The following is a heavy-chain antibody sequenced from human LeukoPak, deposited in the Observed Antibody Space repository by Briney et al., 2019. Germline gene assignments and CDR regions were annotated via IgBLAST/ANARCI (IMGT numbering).Heavy chain of an antibody. J-gene: IGHJ3*02. Sequence: SQTLSLTCTVSGGSISSGGYYWSWIRQHPGKGLEWIGYIYYSGSTYYNPSLKSRVTISVDTSKNQFSLKLSSVTAADTAVYYCARDPPSYYYDSSGPQNAFDIWGQGTMATVSS. V-gene: IGHV4-31*03. CDR1: GGSISSGGYY. CDR2: IYYSGST. CDR3: ARDPPSYYYDSSGPQNAFDI. D-gene: IGHD3-22*01.